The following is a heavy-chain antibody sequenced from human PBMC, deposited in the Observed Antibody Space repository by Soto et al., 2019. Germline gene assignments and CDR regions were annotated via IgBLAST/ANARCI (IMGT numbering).Heavy chain of an antibody. CDR3: ARDPRQSSRSRYYFDY. J-gene: IGHJ4*02. CDR2: IWYDGSNK. CDR1: GFTFSSYG. Sequence: GESLKISCAASGFTFSSYGMHWVRQAPGKGLEWVAVIWYDGSNKYYADSVKGRFTISRDNSKNTLYLQMNSLRAEDTAVYYCARDPRQSSRSRYYFDYWGQGTLVTVSS. D-gene: IGHD6-6*01. V-gene: IGHV3-33*01.